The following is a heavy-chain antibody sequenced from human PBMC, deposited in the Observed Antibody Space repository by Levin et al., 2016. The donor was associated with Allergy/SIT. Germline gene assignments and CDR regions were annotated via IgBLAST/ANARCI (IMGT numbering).Heavy chain of an antibody. V-gene: IGHV1-69*04. CDR3: ARDGSSNPTGY. D-gene: IGHD6-13*01. J-gene: IGHJ4*02. CDR1: GGTFSSYT. Sequence: SVKVSCKASGGTFSSYTISWVRQAPGQGLEWMGRIIPILGIANYAQKFQGRVTITADKSTSTAYMELSSLRSEDTAVYYCARDGSSNPTGYWGQGTLVTVSS. CDR2: IIPILGIA.